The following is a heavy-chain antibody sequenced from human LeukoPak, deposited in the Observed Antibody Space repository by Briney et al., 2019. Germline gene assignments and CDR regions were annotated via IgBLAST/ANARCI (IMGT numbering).Heavy chain of an antibody. CDR3: ARDSQYAFDI. CDR1: GFTFSSYS. V-gene: IGHV3-48*02. CDR2: IGSGGGTI. J-gene: IGHJ3*02. Sequence: PGGSLRLSCAASGFTFSSYSMNWVRQAPGKGLEWVSYIGSGGGTIYYADSVKGRFTISRDNAKNSLYLQMNSLRDEDTAVYYCARDSQYAFDIWGQGTMVTVSS.